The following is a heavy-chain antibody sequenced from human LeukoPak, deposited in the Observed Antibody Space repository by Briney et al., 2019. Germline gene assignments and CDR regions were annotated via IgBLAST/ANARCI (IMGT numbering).Heavy chain of an antibody. J-gene: IGHJ4*02. D-gene: IGHD4-17*01. CDR1: GGSFSGYY. Sequence: PSETLSLTCAVYGGSFSGYYWSWIRQPPGKGLEWIGEINHSGSTNYNPSLKSRVTISVDTSKNQFSLKLSSVTAAGTAVYYCAKPIPSYGDYSDYWGQGTLVTVSS. CDR2: INHSGST. V-gene: IGHV4-34*01. CDR3: AKPIPSYGDYSDY.